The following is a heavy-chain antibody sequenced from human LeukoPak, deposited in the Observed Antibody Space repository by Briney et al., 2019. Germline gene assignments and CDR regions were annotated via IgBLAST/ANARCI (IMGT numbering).Heavy chain of an antibody. V-gene: IGHV3-30*02. D-gene: IGHD2-2*01. CDR3: AKAYCSSTSCPPGGYYFDY. CDR1: GFTFSSYG. CDR2: IRYDGSNK. Sequence: GGSLRLSCAASGFTFSSYGMHWVRQAPGKGLEWVAFIRYDGSNKYYADSVKGRFTTSRDNSKNTLYLQMNSLRAEDTAVYYCAKAYCSSTSCPPGGYYFDYWGQGTLVTVSS. J-gene: IGHJ4*02.